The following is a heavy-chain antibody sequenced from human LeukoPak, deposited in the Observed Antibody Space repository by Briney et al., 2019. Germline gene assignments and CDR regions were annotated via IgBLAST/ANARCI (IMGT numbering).Heavy chain of an antibody. V-gene: IGHV3-21*01. D-gene: IGHD2-8*01. J-gene: IGHJ5*02. CDR2: VSSSSSYI. CDR1: GFTFSTYS. CDR3: ARARYCTNGVCYTPRHNWFDP. Sequence: GGSLRLSCAASGFTFSTYSMNWVRQAPGKGLEWVSSVSSSSSYIYYADSVKGRFTISRDNAKNSLYLQMNSLRAEDTAVYYCARARYCTNGVCYTPRHNWFDPWDQGTLVTVSS.